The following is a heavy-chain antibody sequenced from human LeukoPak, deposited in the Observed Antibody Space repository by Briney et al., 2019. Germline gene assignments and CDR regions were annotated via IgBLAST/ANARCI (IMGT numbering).Heavy chain of an antibody. J-gene: IGHJ4*02. Sequence: PGGSLRLSCAASGFTFSSYVMHWVRQAPGKGLEWVAVISYDGNNKYYADSLKGRFTISRDNSKNTVYLQMSSLSAEDTAVYYCAKGLTGYISGWYLGYWGQGTQVTVSS. V-gene: IGHV3-30*18. CDR1: GFTFSSYV. CDR3: AKGLTGYISGWYLGY. CDR2: ISYDGNNK. D-gene: IGHD6-19*01.